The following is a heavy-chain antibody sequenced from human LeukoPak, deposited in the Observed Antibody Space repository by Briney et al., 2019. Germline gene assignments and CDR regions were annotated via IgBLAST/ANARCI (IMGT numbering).Heavy chain of an antibody. D-gene: IGHD3-3*01. Sequence: PGGSLRLSCAASGFTFSSSAMSWVRQAPGKGLEWVSAISNNGGYTYYADSVQGRFTISRDNSKSTLCLQMNSLRAEDTAVYYCAKVGRRSGYLNYFDYWGQGTLVTVSS. CDR1: GFTFSSSA. CDR3: AKVGRRSGYLNYFDY. V-gene: IGHV3-23*01. J-gene: IGHJ4*02. CDR2: ISNNGGYT.